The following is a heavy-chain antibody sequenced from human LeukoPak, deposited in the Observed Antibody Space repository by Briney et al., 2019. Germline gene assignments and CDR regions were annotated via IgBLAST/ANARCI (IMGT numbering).Heavy chain of an antibody. CDR3: ARYSRDPYCGGDCYLGRSAFDY. D-gene: IGHD2-21*02. CDR1: GFTFSTYW. CDR2: INQDGSEK. Sequence: PGGSLRLSCEASGFTFSTYWVTWVRQAPGKGLEWVANINQDGSEKYYVDSVKGRFTISRDNAKNSLYLQMNSLRAEDTAVYYCARYSRDPYCGGDCYLGRSAFDYWGQGTLVTVSS. J-gene: IGHJ4*02. V-gene: IGHV3-7*01.